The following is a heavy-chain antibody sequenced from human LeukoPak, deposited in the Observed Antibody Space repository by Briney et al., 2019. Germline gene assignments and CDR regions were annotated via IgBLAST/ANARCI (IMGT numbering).Heavy chain of an antibody. CDR1: GGSFSNYY. CDR3: TRVDRHGYSDY. D-gene: IGHD5-24*01. CDR2: IYYSGST. Sequence: PSETLSLTCAVYGGSFSNYYWSWIRQPPGKGLEWIGYIYYSGSTKYNPSLKSRLTISVDMSKNQFSLRLTSVTAADTALYYCTRVDRHGYSDYWGQGTLVTVSS. V-gene: IGHV4-59*01. J-gene: IGHJ4*02.